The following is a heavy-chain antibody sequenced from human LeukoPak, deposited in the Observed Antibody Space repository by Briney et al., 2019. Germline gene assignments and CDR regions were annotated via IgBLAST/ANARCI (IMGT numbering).Heavy chain of an antibody. CDR1: GFTFSSYW. CDR3: AKGDLWLLGSFDY. Sequence: PGGSLRLSCAASGFTFSSYWMSWVRRAPGKGLEWVANIKQDGSEKYYVDSVKGRFTISRDNAKNSLYLQMNRLRAEDTAVYYCAKGDLWLLGSFDYWGQGTLVTVSS. CDR2: IKQDGSEK. J-gene: IGHJ4*02. V-gene: IGHV3-7*03. D-gene: IGHD3-16*01.